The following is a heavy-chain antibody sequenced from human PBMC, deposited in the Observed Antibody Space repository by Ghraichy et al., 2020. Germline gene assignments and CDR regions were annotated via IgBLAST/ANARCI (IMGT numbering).Heavy chain of an antibody. J-gene: IGHJ6*03. D-gene: IGHD3-9*01. CDR1: GGSISSYY. CDR3: ARSRPYYDILTGYYYYYMDV. V-gene: IGHV4-59*01. Sequence: SETLSLTCTVSGGSISSYYWSWIRQPPGKGLEWIGYIYYSGSTNYNPSLKSRVTISVDTSKNQFSLKLSSVTAADTAVYYCARSRPYYDILTGYYYYYMDVWGKGTTVTVSS. CDR2: IYYSGST.